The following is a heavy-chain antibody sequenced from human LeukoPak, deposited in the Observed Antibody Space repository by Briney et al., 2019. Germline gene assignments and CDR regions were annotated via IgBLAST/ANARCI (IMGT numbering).Heavy chain of an antibody. CDR3: ARHVRSSGWYWAFDY. CDR1: GGSISSYY. CDR2: IYYSGST. V-gene: IGHV4-59*08. J-gene: IGHJ4*02. D-gene: IGHD6-19*01. Sequence: SETLSLTCTVSGGSISSYYWSWVRQPPGKGLEWIGYIYYSGSTNYNPSLKSRVTISVDTSKNQFSLKLSSVTAADTAVYYCARHVRSSGWYWAFDYWGQGTLVTVSS.